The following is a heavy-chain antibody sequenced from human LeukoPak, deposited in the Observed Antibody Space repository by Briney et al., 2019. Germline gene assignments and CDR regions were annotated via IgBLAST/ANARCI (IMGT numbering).Heavy chain of an antibody. Sequence: ASVTVSCKASGYTFTSYDINWVRQAPGKGLEWMGWMNPNSGNTGYAQKFQGRVTITRNTSISTAYMELSSLRSEDTAVYYCARVLAVAGTGYAFDIWGQGTMVTVSS. J-gene: IGHJ3*02. CDR2: MNPNSGNT. V-gene: IGHV1-8*03. CDR3: ARVLAVAGTGYAFDI. CDR1: GYTFTSYD. D-gene: IGHD6-19*01.